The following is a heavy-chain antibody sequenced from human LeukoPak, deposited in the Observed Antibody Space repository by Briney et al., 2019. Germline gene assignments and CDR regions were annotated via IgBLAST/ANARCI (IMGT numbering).Heavy chain of an antibody. CDR2: IYHSGST. CDR1: GYSISSGYY. CDR3: ARGTASYSSQYNWFDP. J-gene: IGHJ5*02. Sequence: SETLSLTCTVSGYSISSGYYRGWIRQPPGKGLEWIGSIYHSGSTYYKQSLKSRVTISVDTSKNQFSLKLSSVTAADTAVYYCARGTASYSSQYNWFDPWGQGTMVTVSS. D-gene: IGHD6-13*01. V-gene: IGHV4-38-2*02.